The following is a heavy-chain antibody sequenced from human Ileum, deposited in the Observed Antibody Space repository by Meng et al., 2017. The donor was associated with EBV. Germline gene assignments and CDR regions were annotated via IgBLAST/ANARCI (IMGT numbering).Heavy chain of an antibody. V-gene: IGHV1-18*01. CDR2: ISTFNGNT. J-gene: IGHJ4*02. Sequence: QVQRVQSGGEVKKPWASVKVSCKASCYTFINNGFSLVRQAPGQGLEWMGWISTFNGNTNDAQKFQGRLTVTTDTSTNTAYMELRNLRSDDTAVYYCASNGDEVDYWGQGTLVTVSS. D-gene: IGHD4-17*01. CDR1: CYTFINNG. CDR3: ASNGDEVDY.